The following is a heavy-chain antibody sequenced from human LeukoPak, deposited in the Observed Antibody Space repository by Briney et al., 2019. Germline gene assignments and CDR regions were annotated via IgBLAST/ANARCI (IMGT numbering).Heavy chain of an antibody. CDR3: ARDGGGTYYDFWSGYYPVDY. D-gene: IGHD3-3*01. J-gene: IGHJ4*02. Sequence: GGSVRLSCAASGFSVINYALSWVRQAPSKGLEWVSSFTAGGGSTYNTDSVEGRFTISRDISKNTLYMQMNSLRAEDTAVYYCARDGGGTYYDFWSGYYPVDYWGQGTLVTVSS. V-gene: IGHV3-23*01. CDR2: FTAGGGST. CDR1: GFSVINYA.